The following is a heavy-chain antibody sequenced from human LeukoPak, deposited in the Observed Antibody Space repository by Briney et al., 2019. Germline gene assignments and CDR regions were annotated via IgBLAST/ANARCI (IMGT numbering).Heavy chain of an antibody. J-gene: IGHJ4*02. Sequence: PSETLSLTCAVYGGSFSGYYWSWIRQPPGKGLEWIGYIYYSGSTNYNPSLKSRVTISVDTSKNQFSLKLSSVTAADTAVYYCARYYYDSSGYYFFDYWGQGTLVTVSS. D-gene: IGHD3-22*01. V-gene: IGHV4-59*01. CDR3: ARYYYDSSGYYFFDY. CDR1: GGSFSGYY. CDR2: IYYSGST.